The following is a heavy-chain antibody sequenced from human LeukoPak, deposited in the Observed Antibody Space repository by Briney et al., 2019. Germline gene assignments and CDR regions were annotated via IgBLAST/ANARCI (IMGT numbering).Heavy chain of an antibody. V-gene: IGHV4-59*01. CDR1: GGSISSYY. CDR3: ARGDTMPLYCLGY. J-gene: IGHJ4*02. D-gene: IGHD2-2*01. Sequence: TTSETLSLTCTVSGGSISSYYWSWIRQPPGKGLEWIGYIYYSGSTNYNPSLKSRVTISVDTSKNQFSLKLSSVTAADTAVYYCARGDTMPLYCLGYWGQGTLVTVSS. CDR2: IYYSGST.